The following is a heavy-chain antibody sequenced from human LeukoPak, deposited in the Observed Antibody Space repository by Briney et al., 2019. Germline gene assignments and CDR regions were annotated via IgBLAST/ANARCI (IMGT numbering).Heavy chain of an antibody. Sequence: PGGSLRLSCAASEFTFSNAWMNWVRQAPGKGLEWVGRIKSKTAGGTTDYAAPVKGRFTISRDDSKNTLYLQMNSLRAEDTAVYYCANAVDIVATIIFAPYDYWGQGTLVTVSS. CDR2: IKSKTAGGTT. CDR1: EFTFSNAW. CDR3: ANAVDIVATIIFAPYDY. D-gene: IGHD5-12*01. J-gene: IGHJ4*02. V-gene: IGHV3-15*01.